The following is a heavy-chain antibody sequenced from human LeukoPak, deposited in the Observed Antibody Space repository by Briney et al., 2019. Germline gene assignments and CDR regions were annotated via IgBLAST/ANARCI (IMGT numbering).Heavy chain of an antibody. CDR2: IYTSGST. CDR3: ARTPRERYYYYYMDV. CDR1: GGSISSYY. Sequence: SETLSLTCTVTGGSISSYYWSWIRQPAGKGLEWIGRIYTSGSTNYNPSLKSRVTISVDTSKNQFSLKLSSVTAADTAVYYCARTPRERYYYYYMDVWGKGTTVTISS. J-gene: IGHJ6*03. D-gene: IGHD5-24*01. V-gene: IGHV4-4*07.